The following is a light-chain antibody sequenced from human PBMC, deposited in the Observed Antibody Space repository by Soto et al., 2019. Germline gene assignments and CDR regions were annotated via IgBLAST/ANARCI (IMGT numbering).Light chain of an antibody. Sequence: DIQMTQSPSTLSASVVDRVTITCRASQSIDTWLAWYQQKPGKVPQVLIYSASYLESGVPSRFSGSGSGTEFTLTIISLQPEDFATYYCQQLNDYPITFGQGTRLEIK. V-gene: IGKV1-5*01. CDR2: SAS. CDR3: QQLNDYPIT. J-gene: IGKJ5*01. CDR1: QSIDTW.